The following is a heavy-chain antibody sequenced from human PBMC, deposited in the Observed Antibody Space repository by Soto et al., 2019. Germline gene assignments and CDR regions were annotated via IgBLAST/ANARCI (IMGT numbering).Heavy chain of an antibody. CDR2: ISSSGDST. J-gene: IGHJ3*02. CDR3: AHPRGYGVFDAVDI. CDR1: GFMFRSYA. V-gene: IGHV3-23*01. D-gene: IGHD4-17*01. Sequence: VQLLQTGGGLVQPGGSLSLSCAASGFMFRSYAMNWVRQAPGKGLEWVSAISSSGDSTDYAESVRGRFTISRDNSINTLYLHMRSLRPEDTAVYYCAHPRGYGVFDAVDIWGQGTMVTVS.